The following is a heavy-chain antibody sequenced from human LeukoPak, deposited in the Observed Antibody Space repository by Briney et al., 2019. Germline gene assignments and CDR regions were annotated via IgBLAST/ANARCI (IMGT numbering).Heavy chain of an antibody. CDR1: GFTFSSYG. Sequence: GGSLRLSCAASGFTFSSYGMHWVRQAPGKGLEWVAVIWYDGSNKYYADSVKGRFTISRDNSKNTLYLQMNSLRAEDTAVYYCARDPTAIVVVPDYFDYWGQGTLVTVSS. D-gene: IGHD2-2*01. J-gene: IGHJ4*02. CDR3: ARDPTAIVVVPDYFDY. V-gene: IGHV3-33*01. CDR2: IWYDGSNK.